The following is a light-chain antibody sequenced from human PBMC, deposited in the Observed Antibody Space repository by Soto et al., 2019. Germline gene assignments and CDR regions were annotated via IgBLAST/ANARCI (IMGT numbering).Light chain of an antibody. CDR3: TSFTSRHTDV. J-gene: IGLJ1*01. V-gene: IGLV2-14*03. Sequence: QSVLTQPASVSGSPGQSITISCTGTSSDVGGYNYVSWYQQHPDKAPRLMIYDVSNRPSGVSDRFSGSKSGDTASLTISVLQAEDEAEYYCTSFTSRHTDVFGTGTKATVL. CDR2: DVS. CDR1: SSDVGGYNY.